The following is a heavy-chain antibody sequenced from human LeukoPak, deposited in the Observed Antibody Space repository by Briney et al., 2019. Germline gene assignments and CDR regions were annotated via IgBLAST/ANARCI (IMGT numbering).Heavy chain of an antibody. CDR3: ARVLGLGGYDSPPATYYYYYYMDV. V-gene: IGHV4-39*07. CDR2: IYYSGCT. D-gene: IGHD5-12*01. CDR1: GGSISSSSYY. Sequence: PSETLSLTCTVSGGSISSSSYYWGWSRQPPGKGLEWIGSIYYSGCTYYNPSLKSRVTISVDTSKNQFSLKLSSVTAADTAVYYCARVLGLGGYDSPPATYYYYYYMDVWGKGTTVTVSS. J-gene: IGHJ6*03.